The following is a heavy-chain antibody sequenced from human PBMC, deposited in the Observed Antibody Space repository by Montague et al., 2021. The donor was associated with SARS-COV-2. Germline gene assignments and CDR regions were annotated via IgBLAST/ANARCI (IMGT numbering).Heavy chain of an antibody. J-gene: IGHJ6*02. V-gene: IGHV3-30-3*01. Sequence: SLRLSCAASGFTFSTYAMSWVRQAPGKGLEWVAAMSYGGSNKYYADSVMGRFTISRDNSKNTLYLQMNSLRSEDTAVYYCAREITASTYAMDVWGQGTTVTVSS. CDR1: GFTFSTYA. D-gene: IGHD2-15*01. CDR3: AREITASTYAMDV. CDR2: MSYGGSNK.